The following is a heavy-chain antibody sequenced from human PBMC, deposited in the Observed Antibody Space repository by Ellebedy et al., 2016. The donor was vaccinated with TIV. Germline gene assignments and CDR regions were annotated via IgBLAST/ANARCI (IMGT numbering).Heavy chain of an antibody. V-gene: IGHV5-10-1*01. Sequence: KVSCXGSGYSFTSYWISWVRQMPGKGLEWMGRIDPSDSYTNYSPSFQGHVTISADKSISTAYLQWSSLKASDTAMYYCARQKLSSSWYWFDYWGQGTLVTVSS. D-gene: IGHD6-13*01. CDR2: IDPSDSYT. CDR3: ARQKLSSSWYWFDY. J-gene: IGHJ4*02. CDR1: GYSFTSYW.